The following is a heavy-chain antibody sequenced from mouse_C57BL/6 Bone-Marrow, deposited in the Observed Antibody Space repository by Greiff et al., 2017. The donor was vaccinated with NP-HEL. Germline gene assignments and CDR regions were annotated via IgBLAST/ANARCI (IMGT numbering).Heavy chain of an antibody. J-gene: IGHJ1*03. V-gene: IGHV1-18*01. D-gene: IGHD1-1*01. CDR2: INPNNGGT. CDR3: ARASIYYYGSSFTFYWYFDV. Sequence: EVMLVESGPELVKPGASVKIPCKASGYTFTDYNMDWVKQSHGKSLEWIGDINPNNGGTIYNQKFKGKATLTVDKSSSTAYMELRSLTSEDTAVYYCARASIYYYGSSFTFYWYFDVWGTGTTVTVSS. CDR1: GYTFTDYN.